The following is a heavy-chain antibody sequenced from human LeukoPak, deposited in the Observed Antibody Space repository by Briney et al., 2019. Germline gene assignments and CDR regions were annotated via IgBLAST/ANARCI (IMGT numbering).Heavy chain of an antibody. Sequence: GGSLRLSCAASGFTFSSYGMSWVRQAPGKGLEWVSAISGSGGSTYYADSVKGRFTISRDNSKNTLYLQMNSLRAEDTAVYYCAKDLAKWFGEAPPNYWGQGTLVTVSS. CDR1: GFTFSSYG. J-gene: IGHJ4*02. CDR2: ISGSGGST. CDR3: AKDLAKWFGEAPPNY. D-gene: IGHD3-10*01. V-gene: IGHV3-23*01.